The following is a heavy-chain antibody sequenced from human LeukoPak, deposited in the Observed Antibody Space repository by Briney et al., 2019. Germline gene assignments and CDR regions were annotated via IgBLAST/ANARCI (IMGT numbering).Heavy chain of an antibody. Sequence: DSVKGRFTISRDNPKNTVYLQMNSLRAEDTAVYYCAKGGFCSSTSCPGIDPWGQGTLVTVSS. D-gene: IGHD2-2*01. CDR3: AKGGFCSSTSCPGIDP. V-gene: IGHV3-23*01. J-gene: IGHJ5*02.